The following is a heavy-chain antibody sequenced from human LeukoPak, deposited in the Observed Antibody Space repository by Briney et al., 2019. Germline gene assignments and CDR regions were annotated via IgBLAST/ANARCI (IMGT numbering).Heavy chain of an antibody. V-gene: IGHV3-23*01. Sequence: GGSLRLSCAASGFTFSSYGMGWVRQAPGKGLEWISSISVSGGNTFYADSVKGRFTISRDNSQNTLFLQMNSLRAEDTAVYYCAKKRGSAYDPYDYWGQGTLVTVSS. J-gene: IGHJ4*02. D-gene: IGHD3-22*01. CDR3: AKKRGSAYDPYDY. CDR2: ISVSGGNT. CDR1: GFTFSSYG.